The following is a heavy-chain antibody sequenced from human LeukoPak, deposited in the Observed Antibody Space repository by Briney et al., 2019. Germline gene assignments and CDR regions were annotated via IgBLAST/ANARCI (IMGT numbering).Heavy chain of an antibody. V-gene: IGHV3-23*01. CDR3: AKAASGNWNDVSDY. Sequence: GGSLRLSCAASGFTFSTYAMSWVRQAPGKGLEWVSAISGRGVSTSYADSVRGRFTISRDNFKNTLYLQMNSLRAEDTAVYYCAKAASGNWNDVSDYWGQGTLVTVSS. J-gene: IGHJ4*02. D-gene: IGHD1-20*01. CDR2: ISGRGVST. CDR1: GFTFSTYA.